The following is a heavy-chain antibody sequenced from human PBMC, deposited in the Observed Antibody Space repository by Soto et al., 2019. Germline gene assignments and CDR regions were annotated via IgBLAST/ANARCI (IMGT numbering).Heavy chain of an antibody. CDR1: GFSLTTSGVG. CDR3: VHRMIVAGHWFFDI. D-gene: IGHD5-12*01. CDR2: IHGDDEK. Sequence: QIALRESGPTLVKPTQTLTLTCSFSGFSLTTSGVGVGWIRQPPGKALEWLALIHGDDEKNYSPSLRTRLTITKKTSKNQAFLTMTNMDPVDTGTYYCVHRMIVAGHWFFDIWGRGTLVTFSS. V-gene: IGHV2-5*02. J-gene: IGHJ2*01.